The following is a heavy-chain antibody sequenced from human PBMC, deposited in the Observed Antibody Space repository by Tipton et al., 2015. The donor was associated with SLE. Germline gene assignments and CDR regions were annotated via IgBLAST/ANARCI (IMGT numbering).Heavy chain of an antibody. V-gene: IGHV4-59*01. CDR2: IYYSGST. D-gene: IGHD4/OR15-4a*01. CDR1: GGSISNYY. Sequence: TLSLTCTVSGGSISNYYWIWIRQPPGNGLEWIGYIYYSGSTNSNPSLKSRVTIAVDKAKNQFPLKLTSVTAADTAVCFCARGLGANPYGMAVRGQGTRVSVFS. CDR3: ARGLGANPYGMAV. J-gene: IGHJ6*02.